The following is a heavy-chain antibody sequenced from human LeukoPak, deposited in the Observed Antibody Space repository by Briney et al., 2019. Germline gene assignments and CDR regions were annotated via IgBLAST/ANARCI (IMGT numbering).Heavy chain of an antibody. CDR3: ANALGGGNTWYYFDC. CDR1: GFTFDDYA. D-gene: IGHD6-13*01. V-gene: IGHV3-23*01. J-gene: IGHJ4*02. CDR2: LSGSGGSP. Sequence: GGSLRLSCAASGFTFDDYAMSWVRQAPGKGLEWVSSLSGSGGSPNYANSVKGRFTISRDNSKNTLYLQMNSLRAEDTAVYYCANALGGGNTWYYFDCWGQGTLVTVSS.